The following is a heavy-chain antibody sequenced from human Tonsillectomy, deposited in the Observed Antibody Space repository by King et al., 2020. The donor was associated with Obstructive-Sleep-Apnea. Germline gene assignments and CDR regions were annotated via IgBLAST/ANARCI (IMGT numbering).Heavy chain of an antibody. CDR3: ARGLNYFDY. V-gene: IGHV3-7*04. CDR2: IKQDGYEK. Sequence: VQLWESGGGLGQPGGSRRLSCAASGFTFSNDVMSWVRQRPGKGLEWVAIIKQDGYEKHYVDSVKGRLTISRDNAKNSLSLQMNSLRAEDTAVYYCARGLNYFDYWGQGTLVTVSS. J-gene: IGHJ4*02. CDR1: GFTFSNDV.